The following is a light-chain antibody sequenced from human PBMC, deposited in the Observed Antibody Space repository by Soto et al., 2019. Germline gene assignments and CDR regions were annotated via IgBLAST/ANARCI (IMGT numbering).Light chain of an antibody. CDR2: EVK. V-gene: IGLV2-23*02. Sequence: QSALTQPASVSGSLGQSITISCTGTSRDVGSYDLVSWYQQHPGKVPKFLIYEVKKRPSGVSDRFSGSKSGNTATLTISGLLAEDEAEYYCCSYGGSTTFYVFGSGTKVTVL. CDR3: CSYGGSTTFYV. J-gene: IGLJ1*01. CDR1: SRDVGSYDL.